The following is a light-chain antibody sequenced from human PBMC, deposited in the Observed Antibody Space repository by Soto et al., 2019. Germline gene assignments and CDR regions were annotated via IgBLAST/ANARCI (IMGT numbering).Light chain of an antibody. Sequence: QSALTQPASVSGSPGQSITISCTGTSSDAGASKSVSWYQHHPGKAPKLIIFEVSNRPSGVSNRFSGSKSGNTASLTISGLQAEDEAHYYCSSYTSSSTLYVFGSGTKLTVL. J-gene: IGLJ1*01. V-gene: IGLV2-14*01. CDR1: SSDAGASKS. CDR2: EVS. CDR3: SSYTSSSTLYV.